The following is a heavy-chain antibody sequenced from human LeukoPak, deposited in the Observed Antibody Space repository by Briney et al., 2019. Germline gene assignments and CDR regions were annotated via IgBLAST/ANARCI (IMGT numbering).Heavy chain of an antibody. Sequence: GGSLRLSCAASGFTFSSYAMHWVRQAPGKGLEWVAVISYDGSNKYYADSVKGRFTISRDNSKNTLYLQMNSLRAEDTAVYYCAKELVRVFDYWGQGTLVTVSS. CDR1: GFTFSSYA. J-gene: IGHJ4*02. V-gene: IGHV3-30*04. CDR3: AKELVRVFDY. D-gene: IGHD6-13*01. CDR2: ISYDGSNK.